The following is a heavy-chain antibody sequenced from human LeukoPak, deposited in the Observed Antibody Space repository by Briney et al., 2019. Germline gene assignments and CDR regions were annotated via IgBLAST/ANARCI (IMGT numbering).Heavy chain of an antibody. CDR1: GGSISSYY. V-gene: IGHV4-59*01. CDR2: IYYSGST. Sequence: SETLSLTCTVSGGSISSYYWSWIRQPPGKGLEWIGYIYYSGSTNYNPSLKSRVTISVDTSKNQFSLKLSSVAAADTAVYYCARFSPRAMGNYLDFWGQGTLVTVSS. D-gene: IGHD7-27*01. J-gene: IGHJ4*02. CDR3: ARFSPRAMGNYLDF.